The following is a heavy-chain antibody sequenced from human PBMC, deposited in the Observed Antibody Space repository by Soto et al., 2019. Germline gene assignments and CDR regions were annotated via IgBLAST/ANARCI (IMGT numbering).Heavy chain of an antibody. CDR2: INWDGRIA. J-gene: IGHJ4*02. Sequence: EVQLVESGGTVIQVGGSLRLSCAASGFIFDDFTMHWVRLVPGKGLQWVSYINWDGRIAMYADSVKGRFTISRDNTNNHLYLQMNSLRSDDTALYYCAKGDIAMAVPDYWGQGTLLSVSS. D-gene: IGHD6-19*01. V-gene: IGHV3-43*01. CDR1: GFIFDDFT. CDR3: AKGDIAMAVPDY.